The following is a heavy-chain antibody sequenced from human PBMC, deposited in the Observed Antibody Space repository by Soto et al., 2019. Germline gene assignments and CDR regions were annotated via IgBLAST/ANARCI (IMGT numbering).Heavy chain of an antibody. V-gene: IGHV4-30-4*01. CDR2: IYYSGST. Sequence: PSETLSLTCTVSGGSISSGDYYWSWIRRPPGKGLEWIGYIYYSGSTYYNPSLKSRVTISVDTSKNQFSLKLSSVTAADTAVYYCASQSSSSLPGTDAFDIWGQGTMVTVSS. J-gene: IGHJ3*02. CDR3: ASQSSSSLPGTDAFDI. D-gene: IGHD6-6*01. CDR1: GGSISSGDYY.